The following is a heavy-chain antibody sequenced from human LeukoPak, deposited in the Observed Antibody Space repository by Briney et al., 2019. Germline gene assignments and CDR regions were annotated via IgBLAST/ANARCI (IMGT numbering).Heavy chain of an antibody. CDR3: ATDAATVTTIGPFDY. Sequence: GASVKVSCKVSGYILTELSMHWVRQAPCKGREWVGGFDHEDGETIYAQKFQSRVTMTEDTSTDTAYMELSSLRSEDTAVYYCATDAATVTTIGPFDYWGQGTLVTVSS. D-gene: IGHD4-17*01. V-gene: IGHV1-24*01. CDR2: FDHEDGET. CDR1: GYILTELS. J-gene: IGHJ4*02.